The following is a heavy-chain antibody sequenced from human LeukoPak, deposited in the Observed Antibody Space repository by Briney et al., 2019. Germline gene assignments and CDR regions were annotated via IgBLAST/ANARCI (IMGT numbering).Heavy chain of an antibody. CDR2: IYYSGST. J-gene: IGHJ4*02. D-gene: IGHD6-13*01. CDR1: GGPISSSSYY. CDR3: ARQPGWVAAANY. V-gene: IGHV4-39*01. Sequence: PSETLSLTCTVSGGPISSSSYYWGWIRQPPGKGLEWIGSIYYSGSTYYNPSLKSPVTISVDTSKNQFSLKLSSVTAADTAVYYCARQPGWVAAANYWGQGTLVTVSS.